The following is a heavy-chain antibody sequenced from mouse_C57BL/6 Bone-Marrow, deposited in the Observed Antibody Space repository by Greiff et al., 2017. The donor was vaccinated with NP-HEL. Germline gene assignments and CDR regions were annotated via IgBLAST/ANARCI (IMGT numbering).Heavy chain of an antibody. Sequence: QVQLQQSGPELVKPGASVKISCKASGYAFTSYWMHWVKQRPGQGLEWIGRIYPGGGATNYNGKFKGKATLTADKSSSTAYMQLSSLTSEDSAVYFCARAAGEADFDYWGQGTTLTVSS. V-gene: IGHV1-82*01. CDR2: IYPGGGAT. D-gene: IGHD3-2*02. CDR3: ARAAGEADFDY. CDR1: GYAFTSYW. J-gene: IGHJ2*01.